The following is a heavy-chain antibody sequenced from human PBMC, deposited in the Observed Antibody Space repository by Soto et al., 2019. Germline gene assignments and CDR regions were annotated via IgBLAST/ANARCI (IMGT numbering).Heavy chain of an antibody. J-gene: IGHJ4*02. D-gene: IGHD6-13*01. CDR1: YD. CDR3: ARTAGVAAAGKRLIN. CDR2: MNPNSGNA. Sequence: YDINWVRQATGQGLEWMGWMNPNSGNAGYAQKFQGRVTMTRNTSISTAYMELSSLRSEDTAVYYCARTAGVAAAGKRLINWGQGTLVTVSS. V-gene: IGHV1-8*01.